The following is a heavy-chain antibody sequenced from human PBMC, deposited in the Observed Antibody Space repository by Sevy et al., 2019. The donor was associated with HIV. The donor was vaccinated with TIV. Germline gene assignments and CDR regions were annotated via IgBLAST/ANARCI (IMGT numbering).Heavy chain of an antibody. CDR3: ARGFVFDSSGYYAWVY. J-gene: IGHJ4*02. CDR1: GGTFSSYA. D-gene: IGHD3-22*01. V-gene: IGHV1-69*13. CDR2: IIPIFGTA. Sequence: ASVKVSCKASGGTFSSYAISWVRQAPGQGLEWMGGIIPIFGTANYAQKFQGRVTITADESTSTAYMELSGLRSEDTAVYYCARGFVFDSSGYYAWVYWGQGTLVTVSS.